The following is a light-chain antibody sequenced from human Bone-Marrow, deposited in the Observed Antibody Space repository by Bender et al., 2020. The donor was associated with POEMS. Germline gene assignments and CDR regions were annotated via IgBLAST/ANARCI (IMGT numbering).Light chain of an antibody. Sequence: QSALTQPASVSGSPGQSITISCTGTSRDVGGYKYVSWYQQHPGKAPKLMIYEVSNRPSGVSNRFSGSKSGNTASLTISGLQAEDEADYYCCSNAVTNTFVFGTGTKVTVL. CDR1: SRDVGGYKY. V-gene: IGLV2-23*02. CDR2: EVS. J-gene: IGLJ1*01. CDR3: CSNAVTNTFV.